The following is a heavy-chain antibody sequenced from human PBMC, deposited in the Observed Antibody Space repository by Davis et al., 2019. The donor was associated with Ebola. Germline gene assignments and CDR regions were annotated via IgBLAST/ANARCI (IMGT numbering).Heavy chain of an antibody. CDR3: ARATFGYNSGWYADY. CDR2: INVGNGNT. V-gene: IGHV1-3*01. CDR1: GHTFSSYA. J-gene: IGHJ4*02. Sequence: AVSVKVSCKASGHTFSSYAMHWVRQAPGQRLEWMGWINVGNGNTKYSQKFQGRVTITTDTSASTAYLDLSSLRSDDTAVFYCARATFGYNSGWYADYWGQGTLVTVSS. D-gene: IGHD6-19*01.